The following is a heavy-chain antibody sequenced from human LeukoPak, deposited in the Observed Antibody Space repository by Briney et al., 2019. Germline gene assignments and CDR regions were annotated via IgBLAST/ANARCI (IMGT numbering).Heavy chain of an antibody. J-gene: IGHJ4*02. CDR3: ARGVTYYYDSSGYLY. Sequence: PSQTLSLTCTVSGDSISSGSYYWSWIPQPAGKGLEWIGRIHTSGRTNYNPSLKSRVTISADTSKNQFSLKLSSVTAADTAVYYCARGVTYYYDSSGYLYWGQGTLVTVSS. D-gene: IGHD3-22*01. CDR1: GDSISSGSYY. CDR2: IHTSGRT. V-gene: IGHV4-61*02.